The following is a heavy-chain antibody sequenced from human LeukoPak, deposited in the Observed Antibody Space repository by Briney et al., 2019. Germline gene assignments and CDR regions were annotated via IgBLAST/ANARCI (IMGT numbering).Heavy chain of an antibody. Sequence: GGSLRLSCATSGFTFSSYAMNWVRQAPGKGLECVSFISTSGDFTYYAASVKGRFTVSRDNSKSTLYLQMNSLRAEDTAVYYCARGPPYYYDSSGYARGYFDYWGQGTLVTVSS. CDR3: ARGPPYYYDSSGYARGYFDY. V-gene: IGHV3-23*01. J-gene: IGHJ4*02. D-gene: IGHD3-22*01. CDR2: ISTSGDFT. CDR1: GFTFSSYA.